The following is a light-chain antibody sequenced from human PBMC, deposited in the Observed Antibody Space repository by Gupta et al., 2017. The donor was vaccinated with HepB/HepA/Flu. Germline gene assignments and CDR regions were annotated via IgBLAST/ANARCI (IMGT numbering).Light chain of an antibody. CDR2: AAS. V-gene: IGKV1-39*01. J-gene: IGKJ4*01. CDR1: QSISSY. CDR3: QQSYSTRT. Sequence: DIQMTQSPSSLSASVGDRVTITCRASQSISSYLNWYQQKPGKAPKLLIYAASSLQSGVPSRFSGSGYGTDFTLTSSRLQHEDFATYYWQQSYSTRTFGGGTKVEIK.